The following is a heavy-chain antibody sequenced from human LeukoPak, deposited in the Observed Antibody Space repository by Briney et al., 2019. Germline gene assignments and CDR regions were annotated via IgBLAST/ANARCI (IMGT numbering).Heavy chain of an antibody. Sequence: PGRSLRLSCAASGFTFSSYGMHWVRQAPGKGLEWVAVISYDGSNKYYADSVKGRFTISRDNSKNTLYLQLISVRAEDTALYYCARHLSGVTGYTYGRGIDYWGQGTLVTVSS. CDR1: GFTFSSYG. CDR3: ARHLSGVTGYTYGRGIDY. CDR2: ISYDGSNK. V-gene: IGHV3-30*03. J-gene: IGHJ4*02. D-gene: IGHD5-18*01.